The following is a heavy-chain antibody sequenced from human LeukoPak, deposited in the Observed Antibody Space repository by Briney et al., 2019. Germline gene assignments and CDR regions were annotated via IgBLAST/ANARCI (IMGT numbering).Heavy chain of an antibody. CDR2: IYYSGST. V-gene: IGHV4-59*01. CDR1: GGSFSGYY. Sequence: SETLSLTCAVYGGSFSGYYWSWIRQPPGKGREWLGYIYYSGSTNYNPSLKSRVTISVDTSKNQFSLKLSSVTAADTAVYYCARGSRAGTQADWFDPWGQGTLVTVSS. D-gene: IGHD6-13*01. CDR3: ARGSRAGTQADWFDP. J-gene: IGHJ5*02.